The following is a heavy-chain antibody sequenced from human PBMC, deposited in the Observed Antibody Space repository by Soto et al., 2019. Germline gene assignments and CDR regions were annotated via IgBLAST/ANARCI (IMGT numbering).Heavy chain of an antibody. D-gene: IGHD2-15*01. V-gene: IGHV3-33*01. CDR3: TRDRGPSDYASGVAFDI. CDR2: IWYDGSNK. J-gene: IGHJ3*02. Sequence: GGSLRLSCAASGFTFSSYGMHWVRQAPGKGLEWVAVIWYDGSNKYYADSVKGRFTISRDNSKNTLYLQMNSLRAEDTAVYYCTRDRGPSDYASGVAFDIWGQGTMVTVSS. CDR1: GFTFSSYG.